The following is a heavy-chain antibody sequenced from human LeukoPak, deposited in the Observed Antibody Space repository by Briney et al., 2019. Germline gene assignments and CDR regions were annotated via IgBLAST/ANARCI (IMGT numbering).Heavy chain of an antibody. D-gene: IGHD2-2*03. Sequence: GESLKISCKGSGSSFATYWIAWVRQMPGKGLEWMGIIYPDESNIRYSPSFQAQVTISADKSISTAYLQWSSLKASDTAIYYCARPPSRGYSSSFEYWGQGTLVTVSS. V-gene: IGHV5-51*01. CDR2: IYPDESNI. J-gene: IGHJ4*02. CDR1: GSSFATYW. CDR3: ARPPSRGYSSSFEY.